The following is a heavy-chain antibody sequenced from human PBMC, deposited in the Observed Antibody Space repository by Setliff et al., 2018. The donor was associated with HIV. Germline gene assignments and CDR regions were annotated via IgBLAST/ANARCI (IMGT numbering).Heavy chain of an antibody. V-gene: IGHV4-31*03. CDR1: GGSISSGGYY. D-gene: IGHD2-8*01. CDR3: ARDGRAKGVYSHWHFDL. J-gene: IGHJ2*01. Sequence: LSLTCTVSGGSISSGGYYWSWIRQHPGKGLEWIGNIHYSGSTYYYKPSLQSRATISVDTSKNQFSLKLSSVTAADTAVYYCARDGRAKGVYSHWHFDLWGRGTLVTVSS. CDR2: IHYSGSTY.